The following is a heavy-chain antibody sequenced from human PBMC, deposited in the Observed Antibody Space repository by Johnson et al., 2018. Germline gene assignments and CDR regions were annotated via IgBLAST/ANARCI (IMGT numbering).Heavy chain of an antibody. V-gene: IGHV3-30*18. Sequence: QVQLVESGGGVVQPGRSLRLSCAASGFTFSSYGMHWVRQAPGKGLEWVAVISYDGSNKYYADSVKGRFTISRDNSKNTRYLQMNSLRAEDTAVDYCANSGDGYNFRSWVDPGGQGTLVTVSS. CDR2: ISYDGSNK. CDR1: GFTFSSYG. CDR3: ANSGDGYNFRSWVDP. D-gene: IGHD5-24*01. J-gene: IGHJ5*02.